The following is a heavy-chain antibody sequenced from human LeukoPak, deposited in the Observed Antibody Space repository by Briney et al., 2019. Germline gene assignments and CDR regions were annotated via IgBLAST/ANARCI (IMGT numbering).Heavy chain of an antibody. J-gene: IGHJ5*02. Sequence: GGSLRLSCAASGFTFSSYEMNWVRQAPGKGLEWLSYISSSGSMIYYADSVKGRFTISRDNARNSLYLQMNSLRVEDSAVYYCARDFGANGDYVWFDPWGQGTLVTVSS. D-gene: IGHD4-17*01. CDR3: ARDFGANGDYVWFDP. V-gene: IGHV3-48*03. CDR1: GFTFSSYE. CDR2: ISSSGSMI.